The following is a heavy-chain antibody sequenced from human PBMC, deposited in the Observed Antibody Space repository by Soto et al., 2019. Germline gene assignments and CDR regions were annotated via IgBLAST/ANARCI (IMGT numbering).Heavy chain of an antibody. CDR2: INADGTST. Sequence: GSLRLSCAASGFTFSNSWMHWVRQVSGKGLEWVSRINADGTSTSYADSVKGRFTISRDNAKNTLYLHVNSLRAEDTAVYYCVKVLARGVGVPRFYFDSWGQGALVTVSS. CDR3: VKVLARGVGVPRFYFDS. CDR1: GFTFSNSW. D-gene: IGHD2-2*01. J-gene: IGHJ4*02. V-gene: IGHV3-74*01.